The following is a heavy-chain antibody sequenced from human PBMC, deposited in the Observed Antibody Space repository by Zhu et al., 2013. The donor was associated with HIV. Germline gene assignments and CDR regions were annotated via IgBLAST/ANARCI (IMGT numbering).Heavy chain of an antibody. CDR2: INPNSGGT. V-gene: IGHV1-2*02. CDR3: ARERGGYCSSTSCYRGLYGMDV. CDR1: GYTFTGYY. Sequence: QVQLVQSGAEVKKPGASVKVSCKASGYTFTGYYMHWVRQAPGQGLEWMGWINPNSGGTNYAQKFQGRVTMTRDTSISTAYMELSRLRSDDTAVYYCARERGGYCSSTSCYRGLYGMDVVGPRDHGHRLL. D-gene: IGHD2-2*02. J-gene: IGHJ6*02.